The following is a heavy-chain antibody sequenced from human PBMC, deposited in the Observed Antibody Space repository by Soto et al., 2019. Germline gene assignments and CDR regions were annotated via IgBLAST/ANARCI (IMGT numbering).Heavy chain of an antibody. CDR3: AREQVGWFDP. V-gene: IGHV1-8*01. Sequence: QVQLVQSGAEVKKPGASVKVSCKASGYTFTSYDINWVRQATGQGREWMGWMNTNSGNTGYAQRFQGRVNMTRNTSISTAYMERSSLRSEDMAVYYCAREQVGWFDPWGQGTLVTVSS. J-gene: IGHJ5*02. CDR2: MNTNSGNT. D-gene: IGHD6-6*01. CDR1: GYTFTSYD.